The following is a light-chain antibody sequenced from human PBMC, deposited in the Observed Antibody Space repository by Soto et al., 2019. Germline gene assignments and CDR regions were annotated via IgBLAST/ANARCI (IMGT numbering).Light chain of an antibody. CDR1: QSLASSDGNTY. CDR2: KVS. Sequence: VVMTQSPLSLPVTLGQPASISCMSSQSLASSDGNTYLNWFLQRPGQSPRRLIYKVSNRDSGVPDRFSGSGSGTDFALKISRVEAEDVGVYYCMQGTHWPITFGQGTRLEIK. V-gene: IGKV2-30*01. CDR3: MQGTHWPIT. J-gene: IGKJ5*01.